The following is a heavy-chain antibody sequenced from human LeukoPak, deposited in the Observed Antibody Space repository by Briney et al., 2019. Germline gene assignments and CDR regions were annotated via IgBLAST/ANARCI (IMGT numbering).Heavy chain of an antibody. V-gene: IGHV3-48*03. CDR1: GFTFSSYE. J-gene: IGHJ4*02. Sequence: GRSLSLSCAASGFTFSSYEMNWVRQAPGTGLEWVSKISSSGSAIYYADSVKGRFTISRDDAKSTLYLQMNSLRAEDTAVYYCARGGGLGYWGQGTLVTVSS. CDR2: ISSSGSAI. CDR3: ARGGGLGY.